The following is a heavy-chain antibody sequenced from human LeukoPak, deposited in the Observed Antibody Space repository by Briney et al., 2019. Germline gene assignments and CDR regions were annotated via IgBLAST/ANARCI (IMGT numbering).Heavy chain of an antibody. CDR3: ARDPSTGGIAAADTFDY. CDR1: GFTFTMSG. CDR2: IWYDGSNK. Sequence: GGSLRLSCAASGFTFTMSGMHWVRQAPGEGLEWVAVIWYDGSNKYYADSVKGRFTISRDNSKNTLHLQMNSLRAEDTAVYYCARDPSTGGIAAADTFDYWGQGTLVTVSS. D-gene: IGHD6-13*01. V-gene: IGHV3-33*01. J-gene: IGHJ4*02.